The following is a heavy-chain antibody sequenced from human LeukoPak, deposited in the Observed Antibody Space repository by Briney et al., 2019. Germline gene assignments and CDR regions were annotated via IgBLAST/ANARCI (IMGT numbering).Heavy chain of an antibody. Sequence: PGGSLRLSCAASGFTFSIYGMHWVRQAPGKGLEWVAIISYDGSNKYYADSVKGRFTISRDNSKNTLYLQMNSLRAEDTAVYYCATLSPSLYDFWSGYYESFDYWGQGTLVTVSS. CDR2: ISYDGSNK. J-gene: IGHJ4*02. CDR3: ATLSPSLYDFWSGYYESFDY. D-gene: IGHD3-3*01. CDR1: GFTFSIYG. V-gene: IGHV3-30*03.